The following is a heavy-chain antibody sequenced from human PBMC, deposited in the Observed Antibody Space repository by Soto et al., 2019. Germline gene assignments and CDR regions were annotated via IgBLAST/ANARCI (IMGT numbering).Heavy chain of an antibody. CDR2: IIPIFGTA. V-gene: IGHV1-69*01. CDR1: GGTFSSYA. D-gene: IGHD6-25*01. J-gene: IGHJ6*02. Sequence: QVQLVQSGAEVKKPGSSVKVSCKASGGTFSSYAISWVRQAPGQGLEWMGGIIPIFGTANYAQKFQGSVTITADESTSTAYMELSSLRSEDTAVYYCARDLGYHHTSRYGMDVWGQGTTVTVSS. CDR3: ARDLGYHHTSRYGMDV.